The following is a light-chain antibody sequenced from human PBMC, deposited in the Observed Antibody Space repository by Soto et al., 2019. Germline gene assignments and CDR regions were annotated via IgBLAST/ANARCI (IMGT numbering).Light chain of an antibody. V-gene: IGKV1-27*01. CDR3: QKYNSAPYT. CDR1: QGISNY. CDR2: AAS. Sequence: DIQMTQSPSSLSASVGDRVTITCRASQGISNYLDWYQQKPGKDPKLLIYAASTLQSGVPSRFSGSGSGTDXXLTXXSLQPEDVXXYYCQKYNSAPYTFGQGTKLEIK. J-gene: IGKJ2*01.